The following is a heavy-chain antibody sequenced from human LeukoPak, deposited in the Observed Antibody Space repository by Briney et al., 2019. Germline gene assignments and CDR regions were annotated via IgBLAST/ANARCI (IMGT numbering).Heavy chain of an antibody. Sequence: GGSLRLSCAASGFTFSNYDMHWVRRAPDKGLEWVAVISYDGSNKYYADSVKGRFTISRDNSKNTLYLQMNSLRAEDTAVYYCARVKYYYVLDYWGQGTLVTVSS. J-gene: IGHJ4*02. CDR2: ISYDGSNK. D-gene: IGHD3-10*02. CDR1: GFTFSNYD. V-gene: IGHV3-30*19. CDR3: ARVKYYYVLDY.